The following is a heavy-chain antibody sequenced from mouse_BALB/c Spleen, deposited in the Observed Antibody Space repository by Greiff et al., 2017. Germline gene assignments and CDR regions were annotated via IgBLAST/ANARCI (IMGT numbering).Heavy chain of an antibody. D-gene: IGHD1-1*01. J-gene: IGHJ3*01. CDR1: GFTFSDYY. CDR3: ARGGDYYGSSYEGFAY. CDR2: ISDGGSYT. V-gene: IGHV5-4*02. Sequence: EVKLMESGGGLVKPGGSLKLSCAASGFTFSDYYMYWVRQTPEKRLEWVATISDGGSYTYYPDSVKGRFTISRDNAKNNLYLQMSSLKSEDTAMYYCARGGDYYGSSYEGFAYWGQGTLVTVSA.